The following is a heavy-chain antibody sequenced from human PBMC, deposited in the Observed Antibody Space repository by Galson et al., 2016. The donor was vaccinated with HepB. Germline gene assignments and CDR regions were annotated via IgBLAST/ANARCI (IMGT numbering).Heavy chain of an antibody. D-gene: IGHD5-24*01. CDR1: GGSVSSGSVY. CDR3: ASGPRDGYNYGLGPY. Sequence: SETLSLTCTVSGGSVSSGSVYWSWIRQPPGKGLEWIANIYYSGRTNYNPSLKSRVTISLDTSKNQFSLKVNSVTAADTAVYYCASGPRDGYNYGLGPYWGQGTLVTVSS. CDR2: IYYSGRT. J-gene: IGHJ4*02. V-gene: IGHV4-61*01.